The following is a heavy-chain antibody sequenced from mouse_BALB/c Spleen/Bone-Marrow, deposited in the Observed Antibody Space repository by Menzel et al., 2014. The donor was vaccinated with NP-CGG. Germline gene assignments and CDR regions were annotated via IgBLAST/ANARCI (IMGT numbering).Heavy chain of an antibody. V-gene: IGHV14-4*02. J-gene: IGHJ2*01. Sequence: DVHLVESGAELVRSGASVKLSCTASGFNIKDYYMNWVKQRPEQGLEWIGWIDPENGDTEYAPKFQGKATMTADTSSNTAYLQPSSLTSEDTGVYYCNADPITWGQGTTLTVSS. CDR1: GFNIKDYY. CDR2: IDPENGDT. CDR3: NADPIT.